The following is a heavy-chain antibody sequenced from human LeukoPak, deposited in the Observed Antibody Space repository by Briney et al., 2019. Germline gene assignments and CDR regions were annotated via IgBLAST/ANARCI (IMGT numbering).Heavy chain of an antibody. CDR3: ARFGTNMVRGVAPYYYYYMDV. J-gene: IGHJ6*03. CDR2: INHSGST. V-gene: IGHV4-34*01. D-gene: IGHD3-10*01. Sequence: SETLSLTCAVYGGSFSGYYWSWIRQPPGKGLEWIGEINHSGSTNYNPSLKSRVTISVDTSKIQFSLKLSSVTAADTAVYYCARFGTNMVRGVAPYYYYYMDVWGKGTTVTVSS. CDR1: GGSFSGYY.